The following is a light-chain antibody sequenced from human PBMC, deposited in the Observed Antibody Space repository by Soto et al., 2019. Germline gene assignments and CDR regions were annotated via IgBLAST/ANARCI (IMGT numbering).Light chain of an antibody. V-gene: IGKV3-20*01. Sequence: EIVLTQSPGTLSLSPGERVTLSCRASRSLSSSYVVWYHQKPGQAPRLLIYAASRRATGIPDRFSGSGSATEYTLTISRLEAEDFAVYYCQQQGTFGQGTRLEIK. J-gene: IGKJ2*01. CDR3: QQQGT. CDR2: AAS. CDR1: RSLSSSY.